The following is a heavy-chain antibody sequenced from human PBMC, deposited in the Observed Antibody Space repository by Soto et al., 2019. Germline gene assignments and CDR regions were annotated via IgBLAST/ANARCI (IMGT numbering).Heavy chain of an antibody. D-gene: IGHD3-22*01. J-gene: IGHJ6*02. Sequence: QLQLQESGPGLVKPSETLSLTCTVSGGSISSSSYYWGWIRQPPGKGLEWIGSIYYSGSTYYNPSLKRRVTISVDTSKNQFSLKRSSVTAADTAVYYCARRLYYDSSGFEGGGMDVWGQGTTVTVSS. CDR1: GGSISSSSYY. CDR3: ARRLYYDSSGFEGGGMDV. CDR2: IYYSGST. V-gene: IGHV4-39*01.